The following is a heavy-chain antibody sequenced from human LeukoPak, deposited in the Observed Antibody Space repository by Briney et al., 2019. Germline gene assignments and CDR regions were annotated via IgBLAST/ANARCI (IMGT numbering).Heavy chain of an antibody. J-gene: IGHJ2*01. D-gene: IGHD3-22*01. V-gene: IGHV4-4*07. CDR3: ARDLVTMIVTWYFDL. CDR1: GGSISSYY. CDR2: IYTSGST. Sequence: SETLSLTCTVSGGSISSYYWSWIRQPAGKGLEWIGRIYTSGSTNYNPSPKSRVTMSVDTSKNQFSLKLSSVTAADTAVYYCARDLVTMIVTWYFDLWGRGTLVTVSS.